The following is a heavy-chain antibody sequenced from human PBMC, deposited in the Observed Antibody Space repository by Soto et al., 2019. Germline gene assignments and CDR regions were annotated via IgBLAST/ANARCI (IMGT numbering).Heavy chain of an antibody. V-gene: IGHV3-74*03. CDR3: ATAGTGTFTY. CDR1: GFTFSGSW. D-gene: IGHD1-1*01. Sequence: VQLVESGGGLVQPGGSLRLSCAASGFTFSGSWMHWVRQAPGRGLVWVSRISSDGSSTTYADSVKGRFTISRDNAKNMLYLQMNSLRAEDTAVYYCATAGTGTFTYWGPGTLATVSS. J-gene: IGHJ4*02. CDR2: ISSDGSST.